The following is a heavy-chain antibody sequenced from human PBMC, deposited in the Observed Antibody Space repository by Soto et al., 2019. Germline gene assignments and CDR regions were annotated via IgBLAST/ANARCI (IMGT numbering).Heavy chain of an antibody. Sequence: GGSLRLSCAASGFTFSSYAMSWVRQAPGKGLEWVAASSYDGRETFYADSAKGRFTVSKEMSKNTAFLQMNALRHEDTAVYFCARDSGWPILNFDNWGQGTPVTVS. CDR2: SSYDGRET. CDR3: ARDSGWPILNFDN. V-gene: IGHV3-30*03. J-gene: IGHJ4*02. CDR1: GFTFSSYA. D-gene: IGHD3-10*01.